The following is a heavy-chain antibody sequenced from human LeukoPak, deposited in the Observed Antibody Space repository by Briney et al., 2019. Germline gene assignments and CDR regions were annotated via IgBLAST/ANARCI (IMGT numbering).Heavy chain of an antibody. CDR1: GYSITTGYH. CDR3: ARLYWGLGAFDI. V-gene: IGHV4-38-2*01. J-gene: IGHJ3*02. D-gene: IGHD3-16*01. Sequence: SETLSLTCAVSGYSITTGYHWAWIRQTPGKGLEWFGSIYHNESTYYNPSLKSRVTMSADTSKNHFSLKLSSVTAADTAVYYCARLYWGLGAFDIWGQGTMVTVSS. CDR2: IYHNEST.